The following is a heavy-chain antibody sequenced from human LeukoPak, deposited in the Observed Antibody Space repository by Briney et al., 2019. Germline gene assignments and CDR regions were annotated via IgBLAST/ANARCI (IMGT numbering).Heavy chain of an antibody. J-gene: IGHJ4*02. Sequence: GGSLRLSCAASGFTFSSYSMNWVRQAPGKGLEWVSSISSSSSYIYYADSVKGRFTISRDNAKNSLYLQMNSLRAEDTAVYYCARPHYYDSSGYYYLFDYWGQGTLVTVPS. V-gene: IGHV3-21*01. CDR3: ARPHYYDSSGYYYLFDY. CDR1: GFTFSSYS. D-gene: IGHD3-22*01. CDR2: ISSSSSYI.